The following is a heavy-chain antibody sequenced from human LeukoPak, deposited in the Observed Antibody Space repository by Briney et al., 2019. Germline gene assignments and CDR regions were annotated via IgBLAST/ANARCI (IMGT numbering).Heavy chain of an antibody. CDR3: ASAISDYDILTGYPEW. CDR2: ISSSSSYI. V-gene: IGHV3-21*01. D-gene: IGHD3-9*01. CDR1: GFTFSSYS. J-gene: IGHJ4*02. Sequence: TGGSLRLSCAASGFTFSSYSMNWVRQAPGKGLEWVSSISSSSSYIYYADSVKGRFTISRDNAKNSLYLQMNSLRAEDTAVYYCASAISDYDILTGYPEWWGQGTLVTVSS.